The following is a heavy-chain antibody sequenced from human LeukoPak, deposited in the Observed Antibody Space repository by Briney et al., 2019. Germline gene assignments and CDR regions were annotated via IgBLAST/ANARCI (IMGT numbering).Heavy chain of an antibody. J-gene: IGHJ4*02. V-gene: IGHV3-48*04. CDR2: ISSSSSTI. Sequence: PGGSLRLSCAASGFTFSSYAMSWVRQAPGKGLEWLSYISSSSSTIYYADSVEGRFTISRDNAKNSLYLQMNSLRAEDTAVYYCARDAGQITMIVVVTFFDYWGLGTLVTVSS. CDR1: GFTFSSYA. CDR3: ARDAGQITMIVVVTFFDY. D-gene: IGHD3-22*01.